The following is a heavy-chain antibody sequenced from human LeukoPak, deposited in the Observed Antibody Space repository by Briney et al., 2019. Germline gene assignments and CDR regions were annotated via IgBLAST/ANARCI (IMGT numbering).Heavy chain of an antibody. Sequence: SETLSLTCAVPGYSLSSGYYWGWIRQPPGKGLGWIGSIYYSGSTYYNPSLKSRVTISVDTSKNQFSLKLSSVTAADTAVYYCARQKGNAVYWGQGTLVTVSS. V-gene: IGHV4-38-2*01. CDR1: GYSLSSGYY. J-gene: IGHJ4*02. CDR3: ARQKGNAVY. CDR2: IYYSGST.